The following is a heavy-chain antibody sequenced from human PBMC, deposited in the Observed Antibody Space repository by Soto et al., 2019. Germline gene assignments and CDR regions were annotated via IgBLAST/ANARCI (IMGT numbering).Heavy chain of an antibody. Sequence: EVQLLESGGGLVQPGGSLRLSCGASGFTFSSYAMSWVRQAPGKGLEWVSGISDSGGSTYYADSVKGRFTISRDNSKNTLYLQMNSLRAEDTALYYCAKTYRRERQPLQYNWVDPWGQGTLVTVSS. D-gene: IGHD6-13*01. CDR3: AKTYRRERQPLQYNWVDP. CDR1: GFTFSSYA. V-gene: IGHV3-23*01. J-gene: IGHJ5*02. CDR2: ISDSGGST.